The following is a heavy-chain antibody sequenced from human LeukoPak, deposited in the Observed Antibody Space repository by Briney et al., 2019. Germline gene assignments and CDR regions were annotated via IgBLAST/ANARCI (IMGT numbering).Heavy chain of an antibody. V-gene: IGHV3-7*01. CDR3: ARAGYRGTSSPDYFDY. J-gene: IGHJ4*02. D-gene: IGHD6-6*01. Sequence: DSVRGRFILSRDDAKNSLYLQMNSLRAEDTAVYYCARAGYRGTSSPDYFDYWGQGTLVTVSS.